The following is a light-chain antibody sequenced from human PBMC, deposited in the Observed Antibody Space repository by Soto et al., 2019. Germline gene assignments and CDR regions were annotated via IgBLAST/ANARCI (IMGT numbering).Light chain of an antibody. J-gene: IGLJ1*01. V-gene: IGLV2-14*01. CDR2: EVS. Sequence: QSALTQPASVSGSPGQSITISCTGTSSDVGSYNYVSWYQQHPGKAPKLMIYEVSNRPSGVSSRFSGSKSGNTASLTISGLQAEDEADYYCSSYAGSNNFEVFGTGTKSPS. CDR1: SSDVGSYNY. CDR3: SSYAGSNNFEV.